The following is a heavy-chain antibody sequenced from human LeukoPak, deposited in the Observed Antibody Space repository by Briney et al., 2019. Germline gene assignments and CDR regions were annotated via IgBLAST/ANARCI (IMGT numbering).Heavy chain of an antibody. J-gene: IGHJ5*02. Sequence: SETLSLTCTVSGGSISSYYWTWIRQPPGKGLEWIGHIYYSGSTNYNPSLKSRVTISVDTSKNQFSLKLSSVTAADTAVYYCARQGLVIAAAGWFDPWGQGTLVTVSS. CDR1: GGSISSYY. CDR3: ARQGLVIAAAGWFDP. V-gene: IGHV4-59*08. CDR2: IYYSGST. D-gene: IGHD6-13*01.